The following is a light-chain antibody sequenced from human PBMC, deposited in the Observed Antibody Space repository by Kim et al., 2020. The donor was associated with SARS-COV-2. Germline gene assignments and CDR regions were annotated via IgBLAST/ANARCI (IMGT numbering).Light chain of an antibody. J-gene: IGKJ1*01. CDR1: QTISNW. Sequence: DIQMTQSPYTLSASVGDRVTITCRASQTISNWLAWYQQKPGKAPKLLIYDASTLARGVPSRFSGSGSGTEFTLTIGDLQSDDYATYYCQQYNRYWAFGQGTKVDIK. CDR2: DAS. V-gene: IGKV1-5*01. CDR3: QQYNRYWA.